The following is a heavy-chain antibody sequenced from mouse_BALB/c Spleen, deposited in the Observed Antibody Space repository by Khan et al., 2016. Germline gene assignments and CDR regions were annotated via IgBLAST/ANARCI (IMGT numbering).Heavy chain of an antibody. J-gene: IGHJ2*01. V-gene: IGHV2-9-2*01. CDR1: GFSLTSYD. D-gene: IGHD2-3*01. CDR3: VRDGYYDY. Sequence: QVQLQQSGPGLVAPSQSLSITCTVSGFSLTSYDISWIRQPPGKGLEWLGVIWTGGGTNYNSAFMSRLSISKDNSKSQVFFKMNSLQTDDTAIYYCVRDGYYDYWGKGTTLTVSS. CDR2: IWTGGGT.